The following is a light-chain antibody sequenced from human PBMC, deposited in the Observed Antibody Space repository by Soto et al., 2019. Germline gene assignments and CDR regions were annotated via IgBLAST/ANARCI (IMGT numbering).Light chain of an antibody. CDR2: GAS. CDR3: QQYYDWYT. V-gene: IGKV3-15*01. Sequence: EIVMTQSPVTLSVSPGERAALSCRASQSVSNRLAWFQQKPGQAPRVLIYGASTRAIGIPARFSGSGSGTEFTLTISSLQSEDFAVYYCQQYYDWYTFGQGTKLEIK. J-gene: IGKJ2*01. CDR1: QSVSNR.